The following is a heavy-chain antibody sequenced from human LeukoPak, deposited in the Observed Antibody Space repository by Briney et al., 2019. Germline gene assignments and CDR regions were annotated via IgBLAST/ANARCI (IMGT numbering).Heavy chain of an antibody. CDR1: GFSFSSYS. V-gene: IGHV3-7*01. CDR3: ARGLLISTPLISF. D-gene: IGHD1-26*01. CDR2: IKQDGSEK. Sequence: GGSLTLSCAASGFSFSSYSMSWVRQPPGKGLEWVGSIKQDGSEKYYVDSVKGRFTISRDNTKNSLYLQMNSLRAEDTAVYYWARGLLISTPLISFWGQGTLVTVSS. J-gene: IGHJ4*02.